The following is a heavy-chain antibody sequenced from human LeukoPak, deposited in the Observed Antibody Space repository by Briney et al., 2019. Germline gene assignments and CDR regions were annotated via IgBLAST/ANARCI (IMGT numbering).Heavy chain of an antibody. Sequence: GGSLRLSCAASGFTFSSYWMNWVRQAPGKGLEWVASIKQDGSEHYYVDSVKGQFTISRDNAKNSLYLQMDSLRAEDTAVYYCARRSEGISSSGWFDPWGQGTLVTVSS. CDR3: ARRSEGISSSGWFDP. V-gene: IGHV3-7*01. CDR1: GFTFSSYW. CDR2: IKQDGSEH. J-gene: IGHJ5*02. D-gene: IGHD6-6*01.